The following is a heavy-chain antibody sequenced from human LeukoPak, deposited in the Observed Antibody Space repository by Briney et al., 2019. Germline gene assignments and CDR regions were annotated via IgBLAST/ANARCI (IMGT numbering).Heavy chain of an antibody. CDR2: ISWNSGSI. Sequence: GGSLRLSCAASGFTFSSYWMSWVRQAPGKGLEWVSGISWNSGSIGYADSVKGRFTISRDNAKNSLYLQMNSLRAEDTAVYYCARWGGSGSLWGQGTLVTVSS. V-gene: IGHV3-20*04. CDR3: ARWGGSGSL. J-gene: IGHJ4*02. D-gene: IGHD3-10*01. CDR1: GFTFSSYW.